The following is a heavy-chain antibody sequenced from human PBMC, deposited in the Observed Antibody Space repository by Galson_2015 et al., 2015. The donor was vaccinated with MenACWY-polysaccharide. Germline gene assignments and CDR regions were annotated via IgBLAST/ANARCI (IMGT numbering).Heavy chain of an antibody. CDR1: GYTFTSYD. Sequence: SVKVSCKASGYTFTSYDINWVRQATRQGLEWMGWMNPNSANTGYAPKFQGRVTMTRNTSISTAYMELSSLTSEDTAVYCCARGRRYTAVGAAAAVFLDYRGQGTLLIVST. D-gene: IGHD6-19*01. V-gene: IGHV1-8*01. CDR2: MNPNSANT. J-gene: IGHJ4*02. CDR3: ARGRRYTAVGAAAAVFLDY.